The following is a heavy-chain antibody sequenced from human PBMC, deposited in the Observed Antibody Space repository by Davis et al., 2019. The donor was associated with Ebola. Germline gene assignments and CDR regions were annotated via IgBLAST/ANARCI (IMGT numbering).Heavy chain of an antibody. CDR2: IRNKPNNYAT. CDR3: TRRSQDDSSGYYPT. D-gene: IGHD3-22*01. CDR1: GFTFSASA. J-gene: IGHJ5*02. V-gene: IGHV3-73*01. Sequence: GGSLRLSCSASGFTFSASAIHWVRQVSGKGLQWVGRIRNKPNNYATAYAASVKGRFTISRDDSKNTAYLQMNSLKTEDTAVYYCTRRSQDDSSGYYPTWGQGTLVTVSS.